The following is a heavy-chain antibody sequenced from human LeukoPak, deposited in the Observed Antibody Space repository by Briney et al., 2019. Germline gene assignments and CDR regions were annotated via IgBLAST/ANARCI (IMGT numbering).Heavy chain of an antibody. J-gene: IGHJ4*02. CDR1: GFIVSSNY. CDR2: IYNNGNT. CDR3: AREVTGGNPFDY. V-gene: IGHV3-53*01. Sequence: GGSLRLSCAASGFIVSSNYMSWVRQAPGKGLEWVSVIYNNGNTYYADSVKGRFTISRDNSKNTLYLQMNSLRAEDTAVYYCAREVTGGNPFDYWGQGTLVTVSS. D-gene: IGHD4-23*01.